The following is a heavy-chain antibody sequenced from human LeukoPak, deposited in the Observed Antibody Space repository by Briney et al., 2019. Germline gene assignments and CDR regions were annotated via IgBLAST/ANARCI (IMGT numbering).Heavy chain of an antibody. CDR1: GFTFSSYG. J-gene: IGHJ4*02. V-gene: IGHV3-33*01. D-gene: IGHD3-10*01. CDR2: IWYDGSNK. Sequence: GRSLRLSCAASGFTFSSYGMHWVRQAPGKGLEWVAVIWYDGSNKYYADSVKGRFTISRDNSKNTLYLQMNSLRAEDTAVYYCARGDYHGSGSPGPLFYWGQGTLVTVSS. CDR3: ARGDYHGSGSPGPLFY.